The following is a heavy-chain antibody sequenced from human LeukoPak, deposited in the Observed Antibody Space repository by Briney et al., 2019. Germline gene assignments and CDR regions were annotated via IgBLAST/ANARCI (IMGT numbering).Heavy chain of an antibody. CDR1: GYTFTSYD. J-gene: IGHJ4*02. Sequence: ASVKVSRKASGYTFTSYDINWVRQATGQGLEWMGWMNPNSGGTNYAQKFQGRVTMTRDTSISTAYMELSRLRSDDTAVYYCARDLSWVVVAAGFDYWGQGTLVTVSS. D-gene: IGHD2-15*01. V-gene: IGHV1-2*02. CDR3: ARDLSWVVVAAGFDY. CDR2: MNPNSGGT.